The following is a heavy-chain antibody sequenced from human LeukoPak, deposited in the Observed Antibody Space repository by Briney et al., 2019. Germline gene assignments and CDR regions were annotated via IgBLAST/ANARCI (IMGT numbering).Heavy chain of an antibody. D-gene: IGHD6-19*01. CDR1: GYTFTSYY. J-gene: IGHJ4*02. CDR2: INPSGGST. Sequence: ASVKVSCKASGYTFTSYYMHWVRQAPGRGLEWMGIINPSGGSTSYAQKFQGRVTMTRDTSTSTVYMELSSLRSEDTAVYYCARDQDLDIAVAGTFDYWGQGTLVTVSS. CDR3: ARDQDLDIAVAGTFDY. V-gene: IGHV1-46*01.